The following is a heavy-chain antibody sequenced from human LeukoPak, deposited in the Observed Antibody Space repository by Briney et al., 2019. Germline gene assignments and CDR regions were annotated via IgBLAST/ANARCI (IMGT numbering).Heavy chain of an antibody. CDR2: IKQDGSEK. CDR1: GFTFSSYW. D-gene: IGHD2-2*02. V-gene: IGHV3-7*01. Sequence: GGSLRLSCAASGFTFSSYWMSWVRQAPGKGLEWVANIKQDGSEKYYVDSVKGRFTISRDNAKNSLYLQMNSLRAEDTAVYYCARLCCSSTSCYSTPPDYTDVWGKGTTVTVSS. J-gene: IGHJ6*03. CDR3: ARLCCSSTSCYSTPPDYTDV.